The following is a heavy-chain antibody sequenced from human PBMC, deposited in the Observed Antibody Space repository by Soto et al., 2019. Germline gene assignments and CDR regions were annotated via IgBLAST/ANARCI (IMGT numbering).Heavy chain of an antibody. CDR3: AKVPGDYYDSSGYYSDAFDI. CDR1: GFTFSSYG. V-gene: IGHV3-30*18. J-gene: IGHJ3*02. D-gene: IGHD3-22*01. Sequence: PGGSLRLSCAASGFTFSSYGMHWVRQAPGKGLEWVAVISYDGSNKYYADSVKGRFTISRDNSKNTLYLQMNSLRAEDTAGYYCAKVPGDYYDSSGYYSDAFDIWGQGTMVTVSS. CDR2: ISYDGSNK.